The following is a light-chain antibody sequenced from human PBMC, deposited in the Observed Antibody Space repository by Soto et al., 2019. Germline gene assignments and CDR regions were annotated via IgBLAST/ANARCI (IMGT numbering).Light chain of an antibody. Sequence: DIQMTQSPSTLSASVGDRVTITCRASQGISTWLAWYQQKPGKAPKLLIYKASSLETGVPSRFSGSGSGTELTLTISSLQPDDFATYYCQQYNSYSQTFGQGTKVEIK. CDR3: QQYNSYSQT. CDR2: KAS. J-gene: IGKJ1*01. CDR1: QGISTW. V-gene: IGKV1-5*03.